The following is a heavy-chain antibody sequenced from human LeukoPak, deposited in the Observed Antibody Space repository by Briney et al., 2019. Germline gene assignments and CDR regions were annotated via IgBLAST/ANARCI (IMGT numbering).Heavy chain of an antibody. D-gene: IGHD5-18*01. CDR2: IYYSGST. Sequence: SETLSLTCTVSGGSISSSSYYWGWIRQPPGKGLEWIGSIYYSGSTYYNPSLKSRVTISVDTSKNQFSLKLSSVTAADTAVYYCARSFGGAAMVSIWGQGTLVTVSS. CDR3: ARSFGGAAMVSI. CDR1: GGSISSSSYY. J-gene: IGHJ4*02. V-gene: IGHV4-39*07.